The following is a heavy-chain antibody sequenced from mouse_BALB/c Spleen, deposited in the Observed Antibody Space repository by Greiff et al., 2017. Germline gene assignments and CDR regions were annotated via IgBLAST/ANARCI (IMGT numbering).Heavy chain of an antibody. J-gene: IGHJ3*01. V-gene: IGHV14-3*02. CDR1: GFNIKDTY. D-gene: IGHD4-1*01. CDR2: IDPANGNT. Sequence: VQLQQSGAELVKPGASVKLSCTASGFNIKDTYMHWVKQRPEQGLEWIGRIDPANGNTKYDPKFQGKATITADTSSNTAYLQLSSLTSEYTAVYYCASGLAPFAYWGQGTLVTVSA. CDR3: ASGLAPFAY.